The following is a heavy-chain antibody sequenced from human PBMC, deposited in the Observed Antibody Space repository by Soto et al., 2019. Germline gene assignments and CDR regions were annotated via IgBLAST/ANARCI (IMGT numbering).Heavy chain of an antibody. Sequence: PSETLSLTCTVSGGSISSYYWSWIRQPPGKGLEWIGYIYYSGSTNYNPSLKSRVTISVDTSKNQFSLKLSSVTAADTAVYYCARAGNGDYVTTEYFQHWGQGTLVTVSS. CDR3: ARAGNGDYVTTEYFQH. CDR1: GGSISSYY. D-gene: IGHD4-17*01. CDR2: IYYSGST. J-gene: IGHJ1*01. V-gene: IGHV4-59*01.